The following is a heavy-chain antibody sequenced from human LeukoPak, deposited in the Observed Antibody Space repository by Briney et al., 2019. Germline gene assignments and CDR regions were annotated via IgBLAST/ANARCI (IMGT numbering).Heavy chain of an antibody. V-gene: IGHV3-7*01. D-gene: IGHD3-10*01. CDR1: GFTFSSYW. J-gene: IGHJ4*02. Sequence: GGSLRLSCAASGFTFSSYWMSWVRQAPGKGLEWVANIKQDGSEKYYVDSVKGRFTISRDNAKNSLYRQMNSLRAEDTAVYYCACYGSGSPDYYFDYWGQGTLVTVSS. CDR2: IKQDGSEK. CDR3: ACYGSGSPDYYFDY.